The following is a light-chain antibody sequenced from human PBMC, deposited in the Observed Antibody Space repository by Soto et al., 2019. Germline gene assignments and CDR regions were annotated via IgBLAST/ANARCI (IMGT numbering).Light chain of an antibody. V-gene: IGKV3-20*01. CDR1: QSIDSKY. Sequence: EIVLTQSPGTLALSPGERATLSCRASQSIDSKYFSWYQQKPGQAPRLLIYGSSRMATGIPDRFSGGGSGTDFTLTSSRQEPEDFAVSYCQQYAFSPRTFGQGTRLQIK. CDR3: QQYAFSPRT. J-gene: IGKJ5*01. CDR2: GSS.